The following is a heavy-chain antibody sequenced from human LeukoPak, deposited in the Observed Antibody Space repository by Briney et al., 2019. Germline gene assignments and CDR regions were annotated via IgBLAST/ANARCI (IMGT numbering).Heavy chain of an antibody. V-gene: IGHV3-9*01. CDR3: ARVFRAEFDY. Sequence: GGSLRLSCAASGFTFDDYAMHWVRQAPGKGLEWVSGISWDSGSIGYADSVKGRFTISRDNYKNTLYLQMSSLRAEDTAVYYCARVFRAEFDYWGQGTLVTASS. J-gene: IGHJ4*02. CDR2: ISWDSGSI. CDR1: GFTFDDYA.